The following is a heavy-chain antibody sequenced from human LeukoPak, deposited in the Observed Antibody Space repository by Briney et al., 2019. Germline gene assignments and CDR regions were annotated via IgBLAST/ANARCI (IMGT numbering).Heavy chain of an antibody. J-gene: IGHJ4*02. D-gene: IGHD3-22*01. CDR2: IWYDGSNK. CDR3: ASGTYYYDSSGYLDY. V-gene: IGHV3-33*01. Sequence: PGRSLRLFCAASGFTFSSYGMHWVRQAPGKGLEWVAVIWYDGSNKYYADSVKGRFTISRDNPKNTLYLQMNSLRAEDTAVYYCASGTYYYDSSGYLDYWGQGTLVTVSS. CDR1: GFTFSSYG.